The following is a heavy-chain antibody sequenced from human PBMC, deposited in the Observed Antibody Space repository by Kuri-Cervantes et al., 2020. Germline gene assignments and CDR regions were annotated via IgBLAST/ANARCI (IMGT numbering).Heavy chain of an antibody. Sequence: GESLKISCAASGFTFSDYYMSWIRQAPGKGLEWVSYISSSGGTIYYADSVKGRFTISRDNAKNSLYLQMNSLRAEDTAVYYCARGTPAGYSSGWYGPYYYGMDVWGQGTTVTVSS. D-gene: IGHD6-19*01. V-gene: IGHV3-11*01. CDR1: GFTFSDYY. J-gene: IGHJ6*02. CDR3: ARGTPAGYSSGWYGPYYYGMDV. CDR2: ISSSGGTI.